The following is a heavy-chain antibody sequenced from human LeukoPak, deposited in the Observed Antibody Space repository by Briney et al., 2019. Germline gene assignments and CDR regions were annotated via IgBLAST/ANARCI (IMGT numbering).Heavy chain of an antibody. D-gene: IGHD1-26*01. CDR1: GYTFTDYY. CDR2: INPKTGVT. CDR3: ARDLTMYSPDLDY. J-gene: IGHJ4*02. V-gene: IGHV1-2*02. Sequence: ASVTVSCKASGYTFTDYYLHWVRQAPGHGLEWMGWINPKTGVTKYAQNFQGRVTMTRDTSINTAYMEVSRLRSDDTAVFYCARDLTMYSPDLDYWGQGTLVTFFS.